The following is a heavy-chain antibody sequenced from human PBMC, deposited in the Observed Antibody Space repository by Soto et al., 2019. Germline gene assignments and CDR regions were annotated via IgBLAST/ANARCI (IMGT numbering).Heavy chain of an antibody. CDR3: ARYEAAAGTDYGMDV. J-gene: IGHJ6*02. CDR1: GYTFTSYD. Sequence: SVKVSCKASGYTFTSYDINWVRQATGQGLEWMGWMNPNSGNTGYAQKFQGRVTMTRNTSISTAYMELSSLRSEDTAVYYCARYEAAAGTDYGMDVWGQGTTVTVSS. CDR2: MNPNSGNT. V-gene: IGHV1-8*01. D-gene: IGHD6-13*01.